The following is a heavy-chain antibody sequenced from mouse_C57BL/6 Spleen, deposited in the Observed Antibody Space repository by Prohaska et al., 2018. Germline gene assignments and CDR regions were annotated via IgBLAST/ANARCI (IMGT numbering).Heavy chain of an antibody. D-gene: IGHD1-1*01. V-gene: IGHV1-64*01. CDR3: ARYGSSSLGFDV. CDR1: GYTFTSYW. Sequence: QVQLQQPGAELVKPGASVKLSCKASGYTFTSYWMHWVKQRPGQGLEWIGMIHPNSGSTNYNEKFKSKATLTVDKSSSTAYMQLSSLTSEDSAVYYCARYGSSSLGFDVWGTGTTVTVSS. J-gene: IGHJ1*03. CDR2: IHPNSGST.